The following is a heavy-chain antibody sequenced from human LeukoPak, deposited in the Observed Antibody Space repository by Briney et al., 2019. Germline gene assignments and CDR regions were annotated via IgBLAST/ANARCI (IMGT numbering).Heavy chain of an antibody. V-gene: IGHV1-46*01. D-gene: IGHD1-26*01. Sequence: ASVKVSCKASGYTFTSYYMHWVRQAPGRGLEWMGIINPSGGSTSYAQKFQGRVTMTRDTSTSTVYMELSSLRSEDTAVYYCARVSSGSHPPPRSAFDIWGQGTMVTVSS. CDR1: GYTFTSYY. CDR3: ARVSSGSHPPPRSAFDI. CDR2: INPSGGST. J-gene: IGHJ3*02.